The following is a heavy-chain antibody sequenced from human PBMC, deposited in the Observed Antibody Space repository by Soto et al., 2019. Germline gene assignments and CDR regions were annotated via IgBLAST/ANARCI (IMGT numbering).Heavy chain of an antibody. CDR3: ARLGTYDFWSGYPEYNWFDP. D-gene: IGHD3-3*01. CDR2: IYYSGST. J-gene: IGHJ5*02. V-gene: IGHV4-30-4*01. Sequence: SETLSLTCTVSGGSISSGDYYWSWIRQPPGKGLEWIGYIYYSGSTYYNPSLKSRVTISVDTSKNQFSLKLSSVTAADTAVYYCARLGTYDFWSGYPEYNWFDPWGQGTLVTVSS. CDR1: GGSISSGDYY.